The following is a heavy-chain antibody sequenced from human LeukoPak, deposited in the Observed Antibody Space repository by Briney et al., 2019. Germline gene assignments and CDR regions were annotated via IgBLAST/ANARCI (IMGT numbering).Heavy chain of an antibody. D-gene: IGHD3-22*01. CDR1: GFAFSDHY. Sequence: GGSLRLSCAASGFAFSDHYMDWVRQAPGKGLEWVGRTRNKANSYTTEYAASVKGRFTISRDDSKNSLYLQMNSLKTEDTAVYYCARAQAVVKGAFDIWGQGTMVTVSS. CDR2: TRNKANSYTT. V-gene: IGHV3-72*01. CDR3: ARAQAVVKGAFDI. J-gene: IGHJ3*02.